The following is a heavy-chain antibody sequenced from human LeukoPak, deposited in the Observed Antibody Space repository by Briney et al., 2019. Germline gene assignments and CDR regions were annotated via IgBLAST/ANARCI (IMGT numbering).Heavy chain of an antibody. CDR1: GLTFSTYA. V-gene: IGHV3-23*01. Sequence: GGSLRLSCAASGLTFSTYAMSWVRQAPGKGLEWVSIISADSYSTYYADSVKGRFTISRDNFKNTLYLLMSGLRAEDTAVYYCAKHEGDSWGQGSLVTVSS. CDR3: AKHEGDS. CDR2: ISADSYST. J-gene: IGHJ5*01.